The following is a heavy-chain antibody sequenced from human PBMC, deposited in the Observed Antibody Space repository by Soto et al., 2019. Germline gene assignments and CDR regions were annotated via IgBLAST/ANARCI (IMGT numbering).Heavy chain of an antibody. CDR2: ITATDGST. Sequence: EVQLLQSGGGLVQPGGSLRLSCAASGFPFSDYAMSWVRQAPGKGLEWVSIITATDGSTYYADSVKGRFTISRDDAKNTLHLQMNSLRVEDTAVYYCVKGLYVWGVTGDYWGQGTLVTVSS. CDR1: GFPFSDYA. J-gene: IGHJ4*02. D-gene: IGHD3-16*01. CDR3: VKGLYVWGVTGDY. V-gene: IGHV3-23*01.